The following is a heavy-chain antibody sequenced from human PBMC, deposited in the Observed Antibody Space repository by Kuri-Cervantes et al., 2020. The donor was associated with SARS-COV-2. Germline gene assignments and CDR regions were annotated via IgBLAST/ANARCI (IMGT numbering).Heavy chain of an antibody. V-gene: IGHV4-4*07. CDR3: ARLTTSLIPDY. CDR2: ISATGNT. J-gene: IGHJ4*02. D-gene: IGHD4-11*01. Sequence: SETLSLTCSVTGGSISGYYWSWIRQSAAKELKWIGRISATGNTNYNPSLKSRVTISVDTSKNQFSLKLSSVTAADTAVYYCARLTTSLIPDYWGQGTLVTVSS. CDR1: GGSISGYY.